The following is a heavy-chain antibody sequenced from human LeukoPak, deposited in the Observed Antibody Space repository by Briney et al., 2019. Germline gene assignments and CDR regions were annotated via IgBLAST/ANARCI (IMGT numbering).Heavy chain of an antibody. V-gene: IGHV3-23*01. CDR3: AKDLSPGIVVVTATPFDY. CDR1: GFTFSSYW. D-gene: IGHD2-21*02. CDR2: ISGSGGST. Sequence: GGSLRLSCAASGFTFSSYWMSWVRQAPGKGLEWVSAISGSGGSTYYADSVKGRFTISRDNSKNTLYLQMNSLRAEDTAVYYCAKDLSPGIVVVTATPFDYWGQGTLVTVSS. J-gene: IGHJ4*02.